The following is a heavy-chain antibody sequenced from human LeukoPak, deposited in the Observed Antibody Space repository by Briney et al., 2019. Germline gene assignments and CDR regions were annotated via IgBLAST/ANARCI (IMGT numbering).Heavy chain of an antibody. CDR1: GFTVSSNY. CDR3: AKDPRPEYYYYMDV. J-gene: IGHJ6*03. CDR2: IHRGGST. V-gene: IGHV3-53*01. Sequence: QSGGSLRLSCAASGFTVSSNYMSWVRQAPGKGLEWVPVIHRGGSTYYADSVKGRFIISRDNSKNTLHLQMNSLRAEDTAVYYCAKDPRPEYYYYMDVWGKGTTVTVSS.